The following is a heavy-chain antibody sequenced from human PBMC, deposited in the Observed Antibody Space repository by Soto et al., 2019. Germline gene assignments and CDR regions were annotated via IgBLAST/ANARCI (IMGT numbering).Heavy chain of an antibody. CDR3: ARGLGHDFDY. CDR1: GGSFSGYY. Sequence: PSETLSLTCAVYGGSFSGYYWSWIRQPPGKGLEWIGEINHSGSTNYNPSLKSRVTISVDTSKNQFSLKLSSVTAADTAVYYCARGLGHDFDYWGQGTLGTVSS. D-gene: IGHD7-27*01. V-gene: IGHV4-34*01. CDR2: INHSGST. J-gene: IGHJ4*02.